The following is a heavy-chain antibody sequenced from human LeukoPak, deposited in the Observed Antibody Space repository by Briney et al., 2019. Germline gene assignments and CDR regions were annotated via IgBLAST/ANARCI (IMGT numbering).Heavy chain of an antibody. J-gene: IGHJ4*02. CDR3: GRGGYTSYDY. D-gene: IGHD5-12*01. CDR2: INPSGGSP. V-gene: IGHV1-46*01. Sequence: ASVKVSCKASGYTFTGYYMHWVRQAPGQGLEWMGIINPSGGSPTYAQKFQGRVTITRDTSTTTVYMELSSLRSEDTAVYYCGRGGYTSYDYWGQGTLVTVSS. CDR1: GYTFTGYY.